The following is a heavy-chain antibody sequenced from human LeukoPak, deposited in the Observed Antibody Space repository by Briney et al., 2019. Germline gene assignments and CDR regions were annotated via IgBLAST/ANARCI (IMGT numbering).Heavy chain of an antibody. Sequence: GGSLSLSCAPSGFTFTSYAMSWVRQAAGKGLEWVSAISGSGGSTYYADSVKGRFTISRDNSKNTLYLQMNSLRAEDTAVYYCANSVFCRGLDYWGQGTLVTVSS. CDR2: ISGSGGST. CDR3: ANSVFCRGLDY. D-gene: IGHD3-3*01. J-gene: IGHJ4*02. CDR1: GFTFTSYA. V-gene: IGHV3-23*01.